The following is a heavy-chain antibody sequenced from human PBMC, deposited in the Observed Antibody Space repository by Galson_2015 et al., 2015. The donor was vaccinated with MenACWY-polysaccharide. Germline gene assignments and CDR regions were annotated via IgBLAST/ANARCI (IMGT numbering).Heavy chain of an antibody. CDR1: GDTFTDYY. D-gene: IGHD5-24*01. J-gene: IGHJ4*02. V-gene: IGHV1-2*02. CDR2: INPNSGGA. Sequence: SVKVSCKASGDTFTDYYMHWVRQAPGQGLEWMGWINPNSGGANYAQKFQGRVTMTRDTSISTDYMELSRLRSDDTAVYYCARGAALRRGDGYNYGFEYWGQGTLVTVSS. CDR3: ARGAALRRGDGYNYGFEY.